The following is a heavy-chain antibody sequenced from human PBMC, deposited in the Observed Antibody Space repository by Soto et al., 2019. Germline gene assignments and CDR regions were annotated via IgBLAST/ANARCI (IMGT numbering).Heavy chain of an antibody. CDR3: AKDVGRYSPAYYGMDV. J-gene: IGHJ6*02. V-gene: IGHV3-7*01. CDR2: IKQDGSEK. Sequence: PGGSLRLSCAASGFTFSSYWMSWVRQAPGKGLEWVANIKQDGSEKYYVDSVKGRFTISRDNAKNSLYLQMNSLRAEDTAVYYCAKDVGRYSPAYYGMDVWGQGTTVTVSS. CDR1: GFTFSSYW. D-gene: IGHD5-18*01.